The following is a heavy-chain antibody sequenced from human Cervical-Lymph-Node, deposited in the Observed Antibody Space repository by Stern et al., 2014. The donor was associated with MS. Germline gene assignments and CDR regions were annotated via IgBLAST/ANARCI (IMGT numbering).Heavy chain of an antibody. CDR1: GFIFSNYA. J-gene: IGHJ3*01. CDR3: ASQN. V-gene: IGHV3-30*01. CDR2: VSSDGANT. Sequence: VQLVESGGGVVQPGRSLRLSCAASGFIFSNYAMHWVRQPPGEGLEWVAVVSSDGANTYFADSVKGRFTISRDNSKNTLYLQMNSLKIEDTAIYYCASQNWGQGTMVTVSS.